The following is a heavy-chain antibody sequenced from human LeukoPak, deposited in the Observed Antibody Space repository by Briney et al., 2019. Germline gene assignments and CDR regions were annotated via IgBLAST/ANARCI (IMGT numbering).Heavy chain of an antibody. Sequence: PSETLSLTCAVYGESFSGYYWSWIRQPPGKGLEWIGEINHSGSTNYNPSLKSRVTISVDTSKNQFSLKLSSVTAADTAVYYCARGGNYRTIDYWGQGTLVTVPS. J-gene: IGHJ4*02. D-gene: IGHD4-11*01. V-gene: IGHV4-34*01. CDR3: ARGGNYRTIDY. CDR2: INHSGST. CDR1: GESFSGYY.